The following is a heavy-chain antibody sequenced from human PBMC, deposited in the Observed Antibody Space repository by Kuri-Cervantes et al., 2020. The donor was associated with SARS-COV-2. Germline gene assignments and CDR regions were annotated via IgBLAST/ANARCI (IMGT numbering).Heavy chain of an antibody. D-gene: IGHD3-10*01. CDR3: ARELLFGYYYYYYMDV. CDR1: GGSISSYY. J-gene: IGHJ6*03. V-gene: IGHV4-4*07. Sequence: ESLKISCTVSGGSISSYYWSWIRQPAGKGLEWIGRIYTSGSTNYNPSLKSRVTMSVDTSKNQFSLKLSSVTAADTAVYYCARELLFGYYYYYYMDVWGKGTTVTVSS. CDR2: IYTSGST.